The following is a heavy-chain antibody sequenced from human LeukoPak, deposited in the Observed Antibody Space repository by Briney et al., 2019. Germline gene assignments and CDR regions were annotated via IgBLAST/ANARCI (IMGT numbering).Heavy chain of an antibody. CDR1: GFTLSSYN. Sequence: PGGSLRLSCVASGFTLSSYNMKWVRQAPGKRREWVSSISWRSSDIEYADSVKGRFTISRDIDKKSLYLQMNSLRVEDTAVYYCARVGHPSSDYEWPPDYWGQGTLVTVSS. V-gene: IGHV3-21*01. CDR2: ISWRSSDI. CDR3: ARVGHPSSDYEWPPDY. D-gene: IGHD3-16*01. J-gene: IGHJ4*02.